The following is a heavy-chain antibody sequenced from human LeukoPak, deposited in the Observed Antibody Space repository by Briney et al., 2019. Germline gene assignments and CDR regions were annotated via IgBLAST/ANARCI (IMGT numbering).Heavy chain of an antibody. D-gene: IGHD3-22*01. CDR3: ARDGPGYYDSSGYTDAFDI. Sequence: PGGSLRLSCAASGFTFSSYSMNWVRQAPGKGLEWVSSISSSSSYIYYADSVKGRFTISRDNAKNSLYLQMNSLRAEDTAVYYCARDGPGYYDSSGYTDAFDIWGQGTMVTVSS. V-gene: IGHV3-21*01. CDR1: GFTFSSYS. CDR2: ISSSSSYI. J-gene: IGHJ3*02.